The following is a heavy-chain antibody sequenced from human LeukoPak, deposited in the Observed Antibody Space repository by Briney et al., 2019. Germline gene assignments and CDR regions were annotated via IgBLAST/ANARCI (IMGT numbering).Heavy chain of an antibody. CDR2: FDPEDGET. D-gene: IGHD3-22*01. Sequence: ASVKVSCKVSGYTLTELSMHWVRQAPGKGLEWMGGFDPEDGETIYAQKFQGRVTMTEDTSTDTAYMEPSSLRSDDTAVYYCARDLFSYYYDSSGYGGHFDYWGQGTLVTVSS. V-gene: IGHV1-24*01. CDR3: ARDLFSYYYDSSGYGGHFDY. J-gene: IGHJ4*02. CDR1: GYTLTELS.